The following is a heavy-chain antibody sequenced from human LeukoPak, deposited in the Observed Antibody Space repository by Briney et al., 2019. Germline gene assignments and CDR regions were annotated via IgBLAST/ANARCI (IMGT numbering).Heavy chain of an antibody. Sequence: PGGSLRLSCAASGFTFSSYSMNWVRQAPGKGLEWVSSISSSSSYIYYADSVKGRFTISRDNAKNSLYLQMNSLRAEDTAVYYCARVPASGWYLSTWGQGTLVTVSS. D-gene: IGHD6-19*01. J-gene: IGHJ5*02. V-gene: IGHV3-21*04. CDR3: ARVPASGWYLST. CDR2: ISSSSSYI. CDR1: GFTFSSYS.